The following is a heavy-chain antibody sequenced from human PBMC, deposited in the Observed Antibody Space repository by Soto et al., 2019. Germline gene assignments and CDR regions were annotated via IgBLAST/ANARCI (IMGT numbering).Heavy chain of an antibody. CDR1: GYTFTSYV. D-gene: IGHD6-6*01. CDR3: ARGRDGDY. Sequence: QVHLVQSGAEVKKPGASVKVSCKASGYTFTSYVITWVRQAPGQGLEWMGWISAHNGNTDYAQKLQGRAIVTRDTATSTACMELRSRISDDTAVYYCARGRDGDYGGQGARVTVSS. V-gene: IGHV1-18*01. J-gene: IGHJ4*02. CDR2: ISAHNGNT.